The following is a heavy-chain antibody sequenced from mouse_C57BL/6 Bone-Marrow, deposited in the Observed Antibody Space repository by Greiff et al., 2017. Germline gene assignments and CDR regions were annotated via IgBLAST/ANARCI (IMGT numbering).Heavy chain of an antibody. CDR3: ARGVTTVVMGY. D-gene: IGHD1-1*01. V-gene: IGHV1-69*01. CDR1: GYPFTSYW. Sequence: VQLQQPGAELVMPGASVKLSCKASGYPFTSYWMHWVKQRPGQGLEWIGEIDPSDSYTNYNQKFKGKSTLTVDKSSSTAYMQLSSLTSEDSAVYYCARGVTTVVMGYWGQGTSVTVSS. CDR2: IDPSDSYT. J-gene: IGHJ4*01.